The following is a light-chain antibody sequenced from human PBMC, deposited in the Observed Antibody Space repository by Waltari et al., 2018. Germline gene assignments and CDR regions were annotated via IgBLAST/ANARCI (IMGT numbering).Light chain of an antibody. V-gene: IGLV2-8*01. J-gene: IGLJ2*01. CDR3: NSYAGSNTVI. CDR2: EVT. CDR1: SSDVGAYNY. Sequence: QSALTQPPSASGSPGQSVTISCTGTSSDVGAYNYVSWSQHHPGKAPKLIIYEVTQRPSGVPDRFSGSKSGNTASLTVSVLQAEDEADYYCNSYAGSNTVIFGGGTKLTVL.